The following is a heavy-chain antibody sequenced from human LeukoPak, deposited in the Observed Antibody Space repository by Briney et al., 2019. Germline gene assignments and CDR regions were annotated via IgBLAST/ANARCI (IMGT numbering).Heavy chain of an antibody. D-gene: IGHD2-15*01. V-gene: IGHV4-38-2*01. CDR2: INHSGST. CDR3: ASFYCSGGSCYQYYYYYYMDV. CDR1: GYSISSGYY. J-gene: IGHJ6*03. Sequence: SETLSLTCAVSGYSISSGYYWGWIRQPPGKGLEWIGEINHSGSTNYNPSLKSRVTISVDTSKNQFSLKLSSVTAADTAVYYCASFYCSGGSCYQYYYYYYMDVWGKGTTVTISS.